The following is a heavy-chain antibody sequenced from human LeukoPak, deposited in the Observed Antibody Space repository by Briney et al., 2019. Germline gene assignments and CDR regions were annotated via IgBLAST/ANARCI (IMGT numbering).Heavy chain of an antibody. CDR3: ARGGLRWSEDDFAFDI. D-gene: IGHD4-23*01. CDR2: IYTSGST. J-gene: IGHJ3*02. CDR1: GGSISSYY. Sequence: SETLSLTCTVSGGSISSYYWSWIRQPAGKGLEWIGRIYTSGSTNYNPSLKSRVTMSVDTSKNQFSLKLSSVTAADTAVYYCARGGLRWSEDDFAFDIWGQGTMVTVSS. V-gene: IGHV4-4*07.